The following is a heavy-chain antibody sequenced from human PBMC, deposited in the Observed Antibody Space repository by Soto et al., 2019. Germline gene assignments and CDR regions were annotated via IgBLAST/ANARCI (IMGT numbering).Heavy chain of an antibody. CDR2: ISYDGSNK. CDR3: AKDWGRYCSSTSRSLYYYYGMDV. CDR1: GFTFSSYG. D-gene: IGHD2-2*01. Sequence: PGGSLRLSCAASGFTFSSYGMHWVRQAPGKGLEWVAVISYDGSNKYYADSVKGRFTISRDNSKNTLYLQMNSLRAEDTAVYYCAKDWGRYCSSTSRSLYYYYGMDVWGQGTTVTVSS. V-gene: IGHV3-30*18. J-gene: IGHJ6*02.